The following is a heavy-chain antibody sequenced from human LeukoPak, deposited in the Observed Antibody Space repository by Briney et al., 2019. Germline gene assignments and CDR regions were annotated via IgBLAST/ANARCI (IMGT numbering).Heavy chain of an antibody. CDR2: SNPNRGET. CDR1: GCSFTGYY. D-gene: IGHD1-1*01. CDR3: PRGPSTGDFDY. J-gene: IGHJ4*02. Sequence: ASVKVSCKASGCSFTGYYLHWMRPALGRRGAWVGWSNPNRGETSYAHKFQGTGTMTSGTAISTVYMELGSLSRDGKAVYYCPRGPSTGDFDYWGQGTPVSVSS. V-gene: IGHV1-2*02.